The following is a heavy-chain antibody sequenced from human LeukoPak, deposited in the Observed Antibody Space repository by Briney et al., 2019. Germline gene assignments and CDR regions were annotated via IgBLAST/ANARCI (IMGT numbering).Heavy chain of an antibody. D-gene: IGHD2-2*01. V-gene: IGHV3-33*01. CDR3: ARDRGYCSSTSCRDPYYYYGMDV. CDR1: GFTFSSYG. CDR2: IWYDGSNK. Sequence: PGGSLGLSCAASGFTFSSYGMHWVRQAPGKGLEWVAVIWYDGSNKYYADSVKGRFTISRDNSKNTLYLQMTSLRAEDTAVYYCARDRGYCSSTSCRDPYYYYGMDVWGQGTTVTVSS. J-gene: IGHJ6*02.